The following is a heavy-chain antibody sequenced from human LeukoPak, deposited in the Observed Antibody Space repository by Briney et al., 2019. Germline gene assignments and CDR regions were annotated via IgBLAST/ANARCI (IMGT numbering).Heavy chain of an antibody. D-gene: IGHD3-22*01. J-gene: IGHJ4*02. Sequence: GGSLRLPCAASGFTFSSYSMHWVRQAPGKGLEWVAVISYDGSNKYYADSVKGRFTISRDNSKNTLYLQMNSLRAEDTAVYYCAKAYYYDTGSDYWGQGTLVTVSS. CDR3: AKAYYYDTGSDY. CDR2: ISYDGSNK. CDR1: GFTFSSYS. V-gene: IGHV3-30*18.